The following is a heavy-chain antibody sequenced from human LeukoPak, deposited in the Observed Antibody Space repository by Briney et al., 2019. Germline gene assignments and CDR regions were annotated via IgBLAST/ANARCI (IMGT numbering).Heavy chain of an antibody. V-gene: IGHV3-33*06. D-gene: IGHD6-13*01. CDR2: IWYDGSNK. Sequence: GRSLRLSCAASGFTFSSYGMHWVRQAPGKGLEWVAVIWYDGSNKYYADSVKGRFTISRDNSKNTLYLQMNSLRAEDTAVYYCAKGGSSFDYWGQGTLVTVSS. CDR3: AKGGSSFDY. J-gene: IGHJ4*02. CDR1: GFTFSSYG.